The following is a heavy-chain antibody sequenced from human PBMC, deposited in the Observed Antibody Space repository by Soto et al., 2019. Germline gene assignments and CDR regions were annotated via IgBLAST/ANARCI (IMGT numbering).Heavy chain of an antibody. CDR3: SRLRTVTAKVFNYYYGMDV. J-gene: IGHJ6*02. Sequence: GESLKISCKGSGYSFTSYWIGWVRQMPGKGLEWMGIIYPGDSDTRYSPSFQGQVTISADKSISTAYLQWSSLKASDTAMYYCSRLRTVTAKVFNYYYGMDVWGQGTTVTVSS. CDR2: IYPGDSDT. V-gene: IGHV5-51*01. CDR1: GYSFTSYW. D-gene: IGHD4-4*01.